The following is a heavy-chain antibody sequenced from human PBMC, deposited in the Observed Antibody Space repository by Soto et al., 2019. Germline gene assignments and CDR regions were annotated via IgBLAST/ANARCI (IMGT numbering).Heavy chain of an antibody. CDR1: FYSVSNDNYY. Sequence: LSRTCAVSFYSVSNDNYYWSCIRQPPGKGLEWIGYIYYSGTTNYNSYLKSRLSLSVDMSKNQFSLKLASVTAADTAVYFCARSQRGRTAFTFDYWGQGALVTVSS. CDR2: IYYSGTT. CDR3: ARSQRGRTAFTFDY. J-gene: IGHJ4*02. D-gene: IGHD3-16*01. V-gene: IGHV4-61*01.